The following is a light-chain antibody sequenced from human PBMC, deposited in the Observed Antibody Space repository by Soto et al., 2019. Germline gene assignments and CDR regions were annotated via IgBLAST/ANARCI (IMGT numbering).Light chain of an antibody. J-gene: IGKJ3*01. V-gene: IGKV1-33*01. CDR3: QHYDNLPPAVT. CDR2: DAS. CDR1: QDISNY. Sequence: DIQMTQSPSSLSASVGDRVTITCQASQDISNYLNWYQQKPGKAHKLLIYDASNLEIEVPSRFRLSGTGTDSTFTLSSRQLQDIATSYYQHYDNLPPAVTFGPGTKVDIK.